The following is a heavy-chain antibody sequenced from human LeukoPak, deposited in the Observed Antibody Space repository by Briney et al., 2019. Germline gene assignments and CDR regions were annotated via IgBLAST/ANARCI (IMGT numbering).Heavy chain of an antibody. J-gene: IGHJ4*02. D-gene: IGHD1-26*01. V-gene: IGHV4-59*10. CDR3: ARSGSAAAYDY. Sequence: SETLSLTCAVYGGSFSGYYWSWIRQPAGKGLEWIGRIYTSGSTNYNPSLKSRVTMSVDTSKNQFSLKLSSVTAADTAVYYCARSGSAAAYDYWGQGTLVTVSS. CDR1: GGSFSGYY. CDR2: IYTSGST.